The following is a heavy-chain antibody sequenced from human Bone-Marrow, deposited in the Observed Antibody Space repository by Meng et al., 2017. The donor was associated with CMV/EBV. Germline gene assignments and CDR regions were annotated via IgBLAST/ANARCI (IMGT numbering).Heavy chain of an antibody. CDR3: ARAQAVAGRFCVY. D-gene: IGHD6-19*01. CDR1: GGSFSGYY. Sequence: QVQLQQWGAGLLKPSETLSLTCAVYGGSFSGYYWSWIRQPPGKGLEWIGEINHSGSTNYNPSLKSRVTISVDTSKNQFSLKLSSVTAADTAVYYCARAQAVAGRFCVYWGQGTLVTASS. CDR2: INHSGST. V-gene: IGHV4-34*01. J-gene: IGHJ4*02.